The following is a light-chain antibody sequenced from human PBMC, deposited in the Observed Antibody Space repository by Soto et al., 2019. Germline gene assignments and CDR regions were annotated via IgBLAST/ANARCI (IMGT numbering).Light chain of an antibody. CDR1: QSISSTS. J-gene: IGKJ4*01. Sequence: EIVLTQSPGTLSLSLGERATLSCRASQSISSTSLAWYQQKPGQAPRLLIYDASNRATGIPARFSGSGSGTEFTLTINDLQSEDFAVYYCQQYERWPPLTFGGGTKVDIK. V-gene: IGKV3-20*01. CDR3: QQYERWPPLT. CDR2: DAS.